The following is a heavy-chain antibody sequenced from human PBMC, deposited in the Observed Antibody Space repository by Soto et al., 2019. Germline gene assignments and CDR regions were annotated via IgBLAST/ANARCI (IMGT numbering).Heavy chain of an antibody. D-gene: IGHD2-15*01. CDR2: IYSGGST. J-gene: IGHJ4*02. CDR1: GFTVSSNY. CDR3: ARGYCSGGSCYGFDY. Sequence: GESLRLSCAASGFTVSSNYMSWVRQAPGKGLEWVSVIYSGGSTYYADSVKGRFTISRHNSKNTLYLQMNSLRAEDTAVYYCARGYCSGGSCYGFDYWGQGTLVTVSS. V-gene: IGHV3-53*04.